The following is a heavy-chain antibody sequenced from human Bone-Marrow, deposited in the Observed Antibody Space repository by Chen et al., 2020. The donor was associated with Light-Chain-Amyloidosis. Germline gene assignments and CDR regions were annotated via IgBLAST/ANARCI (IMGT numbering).Heavy chain of an antibody. D-gene: IGHD2-21*01. CDR2: ISGSGGST. Sequence: EVQLLESVGGFVHPGGSLRLSFSASGFTFSSYAMSWVRQAPGKGLEWVSGISGSGGSTYYADSVKGRFTISRDNSKNTLYLQMNSLRAEDTAVYYCAKRPPYPSIYGMDVWGQGTTVTVSS. V-gene: IGHV3-23*01. CDR3: AKRPPYPSIYGMDV. CDR1: GFTFSSYA. J-gene: IGHJ6*02.